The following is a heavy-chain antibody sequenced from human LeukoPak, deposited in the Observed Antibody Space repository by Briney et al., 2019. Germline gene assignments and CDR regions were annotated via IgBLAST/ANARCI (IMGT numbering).Heavy chain of an antibody. CDR1: GYTFTSYD. CDR2: MNPNSGNT. V-gene: IGHV1-8*03. Sequence: ASVKVSCMASGYTFTSYDINWVRQATGQGLEWMGWMNPNSGNTGYAQKFQGRVTITRNTSISTAYMELSSLRSEDTAVYYCARREADSSGLEYFQHWGQGTLVTVSS. CDR3: ARREADSSGLEYFQH. D-gene: IGHD6-19*01. J-gene: IGHJ1*01.